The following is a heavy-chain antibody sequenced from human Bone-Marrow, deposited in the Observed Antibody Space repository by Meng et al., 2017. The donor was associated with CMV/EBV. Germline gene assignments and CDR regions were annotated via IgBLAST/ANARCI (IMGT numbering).Heavy chain of an antibody. CDR1: GFTFSGSA. CDR3: ARGYSSGWRIVQGSAVKSPFDY. D-gene: IGHD6-19*01. Sequence: GESLKISCAASGFTFSGSAMHWVRQASGKGLEWVGRIRSKANSYATAYAASVKGRFTISRDDSKNTAYLQMNSLKTEDTAVYYCARGYSSGWRIVQGSAVKSPFDYWGQGPLVTVSS. J-gene: IGHJ4*02. V-gene: IGHV3-73*01. CDR2: IRSKANSYAT.